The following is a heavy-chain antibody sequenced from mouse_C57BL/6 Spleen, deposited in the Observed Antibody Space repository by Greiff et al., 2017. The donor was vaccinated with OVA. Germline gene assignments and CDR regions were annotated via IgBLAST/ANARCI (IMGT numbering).Heavy chain of an antibody. J-gene: IGHJ2*01. D-gene: IGHD4-1*01. V-gene: IGHV1-52*01. CDR2: IDPSDSET. CDR3: ASWDGYYFDY. Sequence: QVHVKQSGAELVRPGSSVKLSCKASGYTFTSYWMHWVKQRPIQGLEWIGNIDPSDSETHYNQKFKDKATLTVDKSSSTAYMQLSSLTSEDSAVYYCASWDGYYFDYWGQGTTLTVSS. CDR1: GYTFTSYW.